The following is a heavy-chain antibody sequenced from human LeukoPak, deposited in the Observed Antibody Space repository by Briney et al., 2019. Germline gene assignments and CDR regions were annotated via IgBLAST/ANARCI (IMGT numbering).Heavy chain of an antibody. CDR2: IYQSGST. Sequence: SETLSLTCSVSGYSISSGYYWGWIRQPPGKGLEWIGSIYQSGSTYYNPSLKSRVTISVDTSRNQFSLKLSSVTAADTAVYYCARERRYCSGGRCYGMDVWGQGTTVIVSS. CDR3: ARERRYCSGGRCYGMDV. J-gene: IGHJ6*02. CDR1: GYSISSGYY. D-gene: IGHD2-15*01. V-gene: IGHV4-38-2*02.